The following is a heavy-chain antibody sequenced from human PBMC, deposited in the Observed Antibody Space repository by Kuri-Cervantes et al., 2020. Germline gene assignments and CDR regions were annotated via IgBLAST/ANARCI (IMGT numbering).Heavy chain of an antibody. V-gene: IGHV3-23*01. CDR3: ARDGDPSVGATDFDY. J-gene: IGHJ4*02. Sequence: GESLKISCAASGFTFSSYAMSWVRQAPGKGLEWVSAISGSGGSTYYADSVKGRFTISRDNSKTTLYLQMNSLRAEDTAVYYCARDGDPSVGATDFDYWGQGTLVTVSS. CDR1: GFTFSSYA. D-gene: IGHD1-26*01. CDR2: ISGSGGST.